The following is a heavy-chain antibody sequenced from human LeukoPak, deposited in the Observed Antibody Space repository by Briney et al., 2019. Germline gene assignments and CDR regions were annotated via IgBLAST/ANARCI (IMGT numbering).Heavy chain of an antibody. CDR1: GFTFSSYA. D-gene: IGHD6-19*01. J-gene: IGHJ4*02. V-gene: IGHV3-64*01. Sequence: GGSLRLSCAASGFTFSSYAMNWVRQAPGKGLEYVSGITSNGDRTYYANSVKGRFTISRDNSKNTLYLQMGSLRAEDMAVYYCARIDSSAYCLDYWGQGTLVTVSS. CDR3: ARIDSSAYCLDY. CDR2: ITSNGDRT.